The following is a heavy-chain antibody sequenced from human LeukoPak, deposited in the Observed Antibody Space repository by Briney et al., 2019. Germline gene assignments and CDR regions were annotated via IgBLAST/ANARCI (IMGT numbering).Heavy chain of an antibody. Sequence: SETLSLTCTVSGGSMSNYYLSWFRQPPGKALEWIGFVCYSGSTNYNPSLKSRVTILVDTSKNHFTLKLSSVTAADTAVYYCARHLNLNWYFDLWGRGTLVTVSS. J-gene: IGHJ2*01. CDR3: ARHLNLNWYFDL. CDR1: GGSMSNYY. V-gene: IGHV4-59*08. CDR2: VCYSGST.